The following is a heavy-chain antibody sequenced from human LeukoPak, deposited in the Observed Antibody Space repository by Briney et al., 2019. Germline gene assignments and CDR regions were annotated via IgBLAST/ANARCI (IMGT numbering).Heavy chain of an antibody. CDR2: ISWNSGSI. V-gene: IGHV3-9*01. CDR1: GFTFDDYA. Sequence: GRSLRLSCAASGFTFDDYAMHWVRQAPGKGLEWVSGISWNSGSIGYAGSVKGRFTISRDNAKNSLYLQMNNLRTEDTALYYCARRTNNVMCFDYWGQGTLVTVSS. D-gene: IGHD2-21*01. J-gene: IGHJ4*02. CDR3: ARRTNNVMCFDY.